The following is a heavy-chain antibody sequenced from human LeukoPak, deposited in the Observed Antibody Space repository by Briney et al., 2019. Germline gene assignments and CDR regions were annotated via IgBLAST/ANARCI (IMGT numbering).Heavy chain of an antibody. D-gene: IGHD3-22*01. J-gene: IGHJ4*02. CDR3: AISSGYIAVV. CDR2: IYYSGST. CDR1: GGSISSSSYY. Sequence: SETLSLTCTVSGGSISSSSYYWGWIRQPPGKGLEWIGSIYYSGSTYYNPSLKSRVTISVDKSKNQFSLKLSSVTAADTAVYYCAISSGYIAVVWGQGTLVTVSP. V-gene: IGHV4-39*07.